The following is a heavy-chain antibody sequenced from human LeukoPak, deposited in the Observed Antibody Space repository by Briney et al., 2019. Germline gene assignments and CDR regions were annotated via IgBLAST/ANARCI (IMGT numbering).Heavy chain of an antibody. CDR2: IKQDGSEK. D-gene: IGHD3-10*01. Sequence: GGSLRLSCAASGFTFSSYWMSWVRQAPGKGLEWVANIKQDGSEKYYVDSVKGRFTSARDNAKDSLYLQMNSLRAEDTAVYYCARGGFGELVDYYYYGMDVWGQGTTVTVSS. J-gene: IGHJ6*02. CDR1: GFTFSSYW. V-gene: IGHV3-7*01. CDR3: ARGGFGELVDYYYYGMDV.